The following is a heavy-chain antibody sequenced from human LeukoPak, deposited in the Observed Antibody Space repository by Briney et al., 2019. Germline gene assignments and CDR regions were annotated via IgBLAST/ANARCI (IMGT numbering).Heavy chain of an antibody. CDR2: INHSGST. V-gene: IGHV4-34*01. CDR1: GGSFGVYY. CDR3: ARGPRDTSVIRAYYYYYMDV. J-gene: IGHJ6*03. Sequence: SETLSLTCAIYGGSFGVYYWTWIRQSPGKGLEWIGEINHSGSTNYNPSLKSRVTISVDTSKNQFSLKLSSVTAADTAVYYCARGPRDTSVIRAYYYYYMDVWGKGTTVTVSS. D-gene: IGHD2-2*01.